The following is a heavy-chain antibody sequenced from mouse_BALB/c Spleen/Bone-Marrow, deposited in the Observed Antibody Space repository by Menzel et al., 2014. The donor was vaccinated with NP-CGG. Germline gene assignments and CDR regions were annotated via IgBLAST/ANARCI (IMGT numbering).Heavy chain of an antibody. V-gene: IGHV14-3*02. CDR2: IDLANGNT. D-gene: IGHD1-1*01. CDR3: ARNYGSSLDY. CDR1: GFNIEDSY. J-gene: IGHJ2*01. Sequence: LVESGAEIVKPGASVKSSCTTSGFNIEDSYIYWMKQRPEQGLEWIGRIDLANGNTKYDPKFQGKATITVDTSSATAYLQLSSLTSEDTAVYYCARNYGSSLDYWGQGTTLTVSS.